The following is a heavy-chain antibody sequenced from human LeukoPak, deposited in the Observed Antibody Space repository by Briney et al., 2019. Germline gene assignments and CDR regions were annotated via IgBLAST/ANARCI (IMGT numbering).Heavy chain of an antibody. J-gene: IGHJ4*02. CDR3: VRLLPASRHYFDY. V-gene: IGHV3-53*01. Sequence: PGGSLRVSCAASGLIVSSDYLAWVRHAPGKGLEWISVIYGGGATYYADSVRGRFTISRDNSKNELFLQMNSLRVEDTAVYHCVRLLPASRHYFDYWGQGTLVTVSS. CDR2: IYGGGAT. CDR1: GLIVSSDY. D-gene: IGHD6-6*01.